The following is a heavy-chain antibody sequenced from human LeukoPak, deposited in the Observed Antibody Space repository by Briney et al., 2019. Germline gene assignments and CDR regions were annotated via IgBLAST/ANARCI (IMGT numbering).Heavy chain of an antibody. V-gene: IGHV4-38-2*02. D-gene: IGHD3-22*01. CDR3: ASYDSSGYYRRVLY. Sequence: SETLSLTCTVSGYSISSGYYWGWIRQPPGKGLEWIGSIYHSGSTYYNPSLKSRVTISVDTSKNQFSLKLSSVTAADTAVYYCASYDSSGYYRRVLYWGQGTLVTVSS. CDR2: IYHSGST. CDR1: GYSISSGYY. J-gene: IGHJ4*02.